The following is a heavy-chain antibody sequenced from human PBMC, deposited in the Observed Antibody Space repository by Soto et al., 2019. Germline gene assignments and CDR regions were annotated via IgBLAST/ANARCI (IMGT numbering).Heavy chain of an antibody. CDR2: IYYSGST. Sequence: SETLSLTCTVSGGSINSYYWSWIRQPPGKGLEWIGYIYYSGSTNYNPSLKSRVTISVDTSKNQFSLKLSSVTAADTAVYYCARVGTYYDFWSGHNWFDPWGQGTLVTVSS. J-gene: IGHJ5*02. V-gene: IGHV4-59*01. CDR1: GGSINSYY. CDR3: ARVGTYYDFWSGHNWFDP. D-gene: IGHD3-3*01.